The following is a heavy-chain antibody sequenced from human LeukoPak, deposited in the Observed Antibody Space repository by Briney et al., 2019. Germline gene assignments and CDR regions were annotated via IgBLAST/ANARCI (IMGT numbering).Heavy chain of an antibody. CDR3: AKVEMATIRAFDI. Sequence: QPGGSLRLSCAASGFTFSSYAMSWVRQAPGKGLEWVSAISGSGVSTYYADSVKGRFTISRDNSKNTLYLQMNSLRAEDTAVYYCAKVEMATIRAFDIWGQGTMVTVSS. J-gene: IGHJ3*02. CDR2: ISGSGVST. CDR1: GFTFSSYA. V-gene: IGHV3-23*01. D-gene: IGHD5-24*01.